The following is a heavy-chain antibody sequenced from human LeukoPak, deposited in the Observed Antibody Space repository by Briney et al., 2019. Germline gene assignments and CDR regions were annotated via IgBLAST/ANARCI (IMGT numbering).Heavy chain of an antibody. CDR1: GFTFNNAW. D-gene: IGHD3/OR15-3a*01. J-gene: IGHJ4*02. CDR2: IKRKGDDGTI. V-gene: IGHV3-15*01. CDR3: TAGTGRSDFDY. Sequence: GGSLRLSCAASGFTFNNAWMSWVRQAPGKGLEWVGRIKRKGDDGTIDYAAPVKGRFTISRDDSNNTLYLQMNSLKSEDTAVYYCTAGTGRSDFDYWGQGTLVTVSS.